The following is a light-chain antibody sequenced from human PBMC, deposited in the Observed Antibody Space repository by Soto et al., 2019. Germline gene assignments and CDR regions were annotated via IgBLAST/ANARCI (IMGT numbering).Light chain of an antibody. J-gene: IGLJ1*01. Sequence: QSALTQPASVSGSPGQSINISCTGNSSDVGGYNYVSWYQQHPGKAPKLMIYDVSNRPSGVYNRFSGSKSGNTASLTISGLQAEDEAEYYCSSYTSSSTLIVFGTGTKLTVL. CDR3: SSYTSSSTLIV. CDR1: SSDVGGYNY. V-gene: IGLV2-14*01. CDR2: DVS.